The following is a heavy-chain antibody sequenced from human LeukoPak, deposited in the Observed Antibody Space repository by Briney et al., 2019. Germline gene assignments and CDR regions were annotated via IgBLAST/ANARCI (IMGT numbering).Heavy chain of an antibody. Sequence: PSETLSLTCTVSGASITSYYWSWIRQSPGKGLEWIGYIYYTGTTDYNPSLESRFTISVDTSKNQFSLKLTSVTAADTAVYYCARGRDGYSDWGQGTLVTVSS. CDR2: IYYTGTT. D-gene: IGHD5-24*01. V-gene: IGHV4-59*01. J-gene: IGHJ4*02. CDR3: ARGRDGYSD. CDR1: GASITSYY.